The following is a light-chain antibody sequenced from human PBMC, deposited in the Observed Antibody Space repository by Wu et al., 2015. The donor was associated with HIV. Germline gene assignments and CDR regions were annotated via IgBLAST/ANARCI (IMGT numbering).Light chain of an antibody. CDR3: QQYGSSSYT. CDR1: QSVSSSY. CDR2: GAS. J-gene: IGKJ2*01. V-gene: IGKV3-20*01. Sequence: EIVLTQSPGTLSLSPGERATLSCRASQSVSSSYLAWYQQKPGQAPRLLIYGASSRATGIPDRFSGSGSGTDFTLTISRLEPEDFAVYYCQQYGSSSYTFGQGTGAGDQT.